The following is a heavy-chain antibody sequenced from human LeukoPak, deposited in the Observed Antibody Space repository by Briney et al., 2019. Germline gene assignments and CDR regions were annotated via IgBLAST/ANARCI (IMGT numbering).Heavy chain of an antibody. CDR2: SSSSSYI. J-gene: IGHJ4*02. Sequence: SSSSSYIYYADSVKGRFTISRDNAKNSLYLQMNSLRAEDAAVYYCAREDCGGDCYPDFDYWGQGTLVTVSS. V-gene: IGHV3-21*01. D-gene: IGHD2-21*01. CDR3: AREDCGGDCYPDFDY.